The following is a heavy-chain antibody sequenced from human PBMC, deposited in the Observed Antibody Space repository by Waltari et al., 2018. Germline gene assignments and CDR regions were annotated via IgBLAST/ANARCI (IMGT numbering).Heavy chain of an antibody. D-gene: IGHD3-3*01. Sequence: QVQLVQSGAEVKKPGASVKVSCKASGYTFTGYYMHWVRQAPGQGLEWMGRINPNSGGTNYAQKFQGRVTMTRDTSISTAYMELSRLRSDDTAVYYCASLWSLSRIEDYYYGMDVWGQGTTVTVSS. J-gene: IGHJ6*02. CDR3: ASLWSLSRIEDYYYGMDV. CDR2: INPNSGGT. CDR1: GYTFTGYY. V-gene: IGHV1-2*06.